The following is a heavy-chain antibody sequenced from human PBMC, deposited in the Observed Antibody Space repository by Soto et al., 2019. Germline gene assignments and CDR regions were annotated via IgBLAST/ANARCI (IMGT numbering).Heavy chain of an antibody. J-gene: IGHJ5*02. CDR1: GDSIISGGYY. CDR3: ARDGSNGCSYKNYFDP. D-gene: IGHD3-10*01. V-gene: IGHV4-31*03. CDR2: IHHNGNA. Sequence: SETLSLTCSVSGDSIISGGYYWSWIRQHPEKGLEWVGYIHHNGNAYINPSLDSRVTMSVDTAKNPFYLKWTCVTAADTAFYYCARDGSNGCSYKNYFDPRSQRTPVTVSS.